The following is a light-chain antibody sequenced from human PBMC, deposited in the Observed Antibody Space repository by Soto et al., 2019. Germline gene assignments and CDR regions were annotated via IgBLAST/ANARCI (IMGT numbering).Light chain of an antibody. CDR1: SSDVGGYNY. J-gene: IGLJ1*01. CDR3: CSYAGGFYV. Sequence: QSALTQPRSLSGSPGQSVAISCTGTSSDVGGYNYVSWYQQHPGKVPKLIIFDVYKRPSGVPDRFSGSKSGSTASLTISGLQADDEADYYCCSYAGGFYVVGTGTKVTVL. CDR2: DVY. V-gene: IGLV2-11*01.